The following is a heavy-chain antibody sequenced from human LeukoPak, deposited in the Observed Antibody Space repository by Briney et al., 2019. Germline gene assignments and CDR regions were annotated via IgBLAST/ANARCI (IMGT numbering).Heavy chain of an antibody. V-gene: IGHV4-34*01. CDR2: INHSGST. J-gene: IGHJ5*02. D-gene: IGHD3-10*01. Sequence: SETLSLTCAVYGGSFSGYYWSWIRQPPGKGLERIGEINHSGSTNYNPSLKSRVTISVDTSKNQFSLKLSSVTAADTAVYYCARVDHYGSGSYSWFDPWGQGTLVTVSS. CDR1: GGSFSGYY. CDR3: ARVDHYGSGSYSWFDP.